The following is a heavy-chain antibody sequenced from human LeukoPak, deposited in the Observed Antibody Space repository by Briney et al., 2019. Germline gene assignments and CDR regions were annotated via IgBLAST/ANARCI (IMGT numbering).Heavy chain of an antibody. CDR1: TYTFTGYY. CDR2: INPITGAT. CDR3: ARSNNCTYGVCSVVSIYYGMDF. V-gene: IGHV1-2*02. J-gene: IGHJ6*02. Sequence: ASVKVSCKASTYTFTGYYMHWVRQAPGQGLEWMGWINPITGATNYAQKFQGRVTMTRDTSISTVYMELTRLKSDDTAVYYCARSNNCTYGVCSVVSIYYGMDFWGQGTTVTVSS. D-gene: IGHD2-8*01.